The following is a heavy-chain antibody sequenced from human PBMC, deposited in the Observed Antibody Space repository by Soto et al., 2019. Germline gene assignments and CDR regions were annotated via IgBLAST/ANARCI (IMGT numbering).Heavy chain of an antibody. CDR1: GLSFTNAW. Sequence: EVQLVESGGDFVKPGGSLRLSCVASGLSFTNAWMSWVRQAPGKGPEWVGRIKSKTDGGTADYAAPVKGRFTISRDDSQNTLYLHMDSLKTEDTALYHCSTDIGIYGLDCWGQGTTVTVSS. J-gene: IGHJ6*02. CDR2: IKSKTDGGTA. CDR3: STDIGIYGLDC. V-gene: IGHV3-15*01. D-gene: IGHD1-26*01.